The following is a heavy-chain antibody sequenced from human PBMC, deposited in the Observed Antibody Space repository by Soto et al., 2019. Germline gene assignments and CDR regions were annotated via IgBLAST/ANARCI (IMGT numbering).Heavy chain of an antibody. Sequence: PSETLSLTCTVSGGSISSSSYYWGWIRQPPGKGLEWIGYIYYSGSTNYNPSLKSRVTISVDTSKNQFSLKLSSVTAADTAVYYCASMGYHYGSGSYPPDYWGQGTLVTVSS. D-gene: IGHD3-10*01. CDR3: ASMGYHYGSGSYPPDY. CDR1: GGSISSSSYY. CDR2: IYYSGST. J-gene: IGHJ4*02. V-gene: IGHV4-61*05.